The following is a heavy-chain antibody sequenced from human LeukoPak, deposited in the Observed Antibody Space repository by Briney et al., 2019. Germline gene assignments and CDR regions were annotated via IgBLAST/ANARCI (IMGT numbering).Heavy chain of an antibody. J-gene: IGHJ4*02. V-gene: IGHV4-28*01. CDR2: VHDSGET. Sequence: SDTLSLTCAVSGHSISSADWWGWIRQSPGKGLAWIGYVHDSGETHYNPSLKSRVTMSVDKSKNQFSLKLISVTDVDTAVYHCAKKRNGISYFDSWGQGTLVTVSS. D-gene: IGHD1-1*01. CDR3: AKKRNGISYFDS. CDR1: GHSISSADW.